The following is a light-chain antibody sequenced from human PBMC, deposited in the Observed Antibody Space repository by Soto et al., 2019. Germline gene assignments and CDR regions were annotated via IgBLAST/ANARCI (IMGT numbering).Light chain of an antibody. J-gene: IGKJ4*01. CDR2: DAS. CDR3: QQYGSSPT. CDR1: QSGSSSY. V-gene: IGKV3D-20*01. Sequence: EIVLTQSPATLSLSPGERATLSCGASQSGSSSYLAWYQQKPGLAPRLLIYDASSRATGIPDRFSGSGSGTDFTLTISRLAPEDFAVYYFQQYGSSPTFGGGTKVEIK.